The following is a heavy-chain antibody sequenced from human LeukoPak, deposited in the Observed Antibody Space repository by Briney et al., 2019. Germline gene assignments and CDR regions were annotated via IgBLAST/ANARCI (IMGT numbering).Heavy chain of an antibody. CDR2: INSDGSIT. Sequence: PGGSLRLSCAASGFTLSSYWMHWVRQAPGKGLMWVPRINSDGSITNYADSVKGRFTISRDNAKNTLYLQMNSLRAEDTAVYYCARVRATFSPHFDNWGQGTLVTVSS. CDR1: GFTLSSYW. J-gene: IGHJ4*02. CDR3: ARVRATFSPHFDN. V-gene: IGHV3-74*01. D-gene: IGHD5-12*01.